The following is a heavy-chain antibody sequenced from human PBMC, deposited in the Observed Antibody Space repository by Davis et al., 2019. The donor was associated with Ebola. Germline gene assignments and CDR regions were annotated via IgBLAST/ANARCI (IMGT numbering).Heavy chain of an antibody. CDR3: VRQESLYGAIDS. V-gene: IGHV5-51*01. D-gene: IGHD4/OR15-4a*01. CDR2: IYPGDSTT. J-gene: IGHJ4*02. CDR1: GYSFSNFW. Sequence: GGSLRLSCKAPGYSFSNFWIGWVRQMPGKGLEWMGIIYPGDSTTRISPSFEGQVIISADKSINTAYLQWRSLRASDTAIYYCVRQESLYGAIDSWGQGTLVTVSS.